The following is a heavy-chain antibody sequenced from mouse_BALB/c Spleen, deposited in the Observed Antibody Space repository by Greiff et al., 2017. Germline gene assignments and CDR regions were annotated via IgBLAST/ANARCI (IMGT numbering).Heavy chain of an antibody. V-gene: IGHV3-2*02. CDR2: ISYSGST. D-gene: IGHD4-1*01. CDR1: GYSITSDYA. CDR3: ARDWDAGFAY. J-gene: IGHJ3*01. Sequence: DVQLQESGPGLVKPSQSLSLTCTVTGYSITSDYAWNWIRQFPGNKLEWMGYISYSGSTSYNPSLKSRISITRDTSKNQFFLQLNSVTTEDTATYYCARDWDAGFAYWGQGTLVTVSA.